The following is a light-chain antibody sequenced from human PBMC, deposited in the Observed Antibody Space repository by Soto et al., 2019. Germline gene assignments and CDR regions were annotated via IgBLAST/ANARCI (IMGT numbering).Light chain of an antibody. CDR3: MQALQTPLT. CDR2: LGS. Sequence: DIVMTQSPLSLPVTPGEPASISCRSSQSLLYSNGYNYLDWYLQKPGQSPQLLIYLGSNRASGVXDTXSGSGSGTDFTLKISRVEAEDVGVYYCMQALQTPLTFGGGTKVEIK. V-gene: IGKV2-28*01. CDR1: QSLLYSNGYNY. J-gene: IGKJ4*01.